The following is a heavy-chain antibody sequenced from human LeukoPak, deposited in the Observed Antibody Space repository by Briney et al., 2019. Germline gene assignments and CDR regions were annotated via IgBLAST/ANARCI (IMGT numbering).Heavy chain of an antibody. D-gene: IGHD6-19*01. CDR1: GYTVTSYG. Sequence: ASVKVSCKASGYTVTSYGISWVRQAPGQGLEWMGWISAYNGNTNYAQKLQGGVTMTTDTSTSTAYMELRSLRSDDTAVYYCARAGYSSGWYGGTYNWFDPWGQGTLVTVSS. CDR3: ARAGYSSGWYGGTYNWFDP. CDR2: ISAYNGNT. J-gene: IGHJ5*02. V-gene: IGHV1-18*01.